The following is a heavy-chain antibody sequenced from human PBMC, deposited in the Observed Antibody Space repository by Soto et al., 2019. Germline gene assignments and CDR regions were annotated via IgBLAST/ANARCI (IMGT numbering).Heavy chain of an antibody. Sequence: QVQLQEPGPGLVKPSQTLSLTCTVSGGSISSGGYYWSWIRQHPGKGLEWIGYIYYSGSTYYNPSLKSRVTISVDTSKNQFSLKLSSVTAADTAVYYCAREGDDILTGYSDAFDIWGQGTMVTVSS. CDR1: GGSISSGGYY. D-gene: IGHD3-9*01. CDR3: AREGDDILTGYSDAFDI. CDR2: IYYSGST. V-gene: IGHV4-31*03. J-gene: IGHJ3*02.